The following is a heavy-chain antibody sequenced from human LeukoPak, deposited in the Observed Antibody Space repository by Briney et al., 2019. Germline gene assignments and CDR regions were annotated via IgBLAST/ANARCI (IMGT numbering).Heavy chain of an antibody. Sequence: SETLSLTCSVSGASICSYWWNWIRQPPGKGLEWIANIFYRGSTNYNSSLKSRVITSVDASKNQLSLMLTSVTAADTAVYYCARRRGRTYFFDYWGQGILVTVSS. J-gene: IGHJ4*02. V-gene: IGHV4-59*08. D-gene: IGHD1-7*01. CDR3: ARRRGRTYFFDY. CDR1: GASICSYW. CDR2: IFYRGST.